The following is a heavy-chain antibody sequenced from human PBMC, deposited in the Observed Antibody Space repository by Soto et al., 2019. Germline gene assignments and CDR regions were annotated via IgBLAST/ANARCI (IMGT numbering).Heavy chain of an antibody. D-gene: IGHD3-22*01. V-gene: IGHV4-4*07. J-gene: IGHJ5*02. CDR3: ARDEYYDSNNWFDP. CDR2: IYSTGSG. Sequence: SETLPLTCSVSGGSVRTCYWSWIRQPAGKGLEWIGRIYSTGSGNYNPSLRSRVTMSVDTSSNQISLRLSSVTAADTAVYYCARDEYYDSNNWFDPWGQGTLVTVSS. CDR1: GGSVRTCY.